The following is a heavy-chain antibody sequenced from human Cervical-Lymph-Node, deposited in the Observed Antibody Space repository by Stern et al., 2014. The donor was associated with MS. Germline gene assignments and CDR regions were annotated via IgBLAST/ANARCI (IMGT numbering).Heavy chain of an antibody. CDR2: IYYGGST. V-gene: IGHV4-61*01. Sequence: QVQLQESGPGLVKPSETLSLTCTVSGDSISRRSYYWSWIRQPPGKGLEWIGVIYYGGSTRYNPSLNSRVTILQDSSKNQISLKLNSVTAADSAVYYCARDGYSSTEYYLEYWGQGILVTVSS. D-gene: IGHD2-2*01. CDR1: GDSISRRSYY. CDR3: ARDGYSSTEYYLEY. J-gene: IGHJ4*02.